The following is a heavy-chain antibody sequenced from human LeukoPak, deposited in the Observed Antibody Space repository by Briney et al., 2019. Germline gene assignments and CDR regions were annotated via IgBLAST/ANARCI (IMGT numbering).Heavy chain of an antibody. Sequence: GGCLRLSCAPSELDFSSHAMAWVRQAPGKGREWGSAISISVSKTYYADSVKGRFTISRDNSKKTPYLLMNSLRAEETAVYYCGNEIRPNDYWGQGKQVTVSS. V-gene: IGHV3-23*01. CDR1: ELDFSSHA. CDR3: GNEIRPNDY. D-gene: IGHD1-1*01. CDR2: ISISVSKT. J-gene: IGHJ4*02.